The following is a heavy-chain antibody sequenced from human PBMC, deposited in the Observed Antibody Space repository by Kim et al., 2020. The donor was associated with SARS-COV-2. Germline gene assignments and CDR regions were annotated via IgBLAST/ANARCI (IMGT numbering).Heavy chain of an antibody. CDR2: ISGSGGST. CDR3: AKEARGYSGYDPPGSFDY. Sequence: GGSLRLSCAASGFTFSSYAMSWVRQAPGKGLEWVSAISGSGGSTYYADSVKGRFTISRDNSKNTLYLQMNSLRAEDTAVYYCAKEARGYSGYDPPGSFDYWGQGTLVTVSS. CDR1: GFTFSSYA. J-gene: IGHJ4*02. D-gene: IGHD5-12*01. V-gene: IGHV3-23*01.